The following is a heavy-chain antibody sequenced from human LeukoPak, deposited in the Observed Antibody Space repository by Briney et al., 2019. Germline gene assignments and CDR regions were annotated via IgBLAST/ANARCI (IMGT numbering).Heavy chain of an antibody. CDR3: AKVDSTAWYAFDY. V-gene: IGHV3-30*18. J-gene: IGHJ4*02. Sequence: PGGSLRLSCAASGFTFSRYGMHWVRQAPGKGLEWVAVISYDGSNKYYADSVKGRFTISRDNSKNTLYLQMNSLRAEDTAVYYCAKVDSTAWYAFDYWGQGTLVTVSS. CDR2: ISYDGSNK. CDR1: GFTFSRYG. D-gene: IGHD6-19*01.